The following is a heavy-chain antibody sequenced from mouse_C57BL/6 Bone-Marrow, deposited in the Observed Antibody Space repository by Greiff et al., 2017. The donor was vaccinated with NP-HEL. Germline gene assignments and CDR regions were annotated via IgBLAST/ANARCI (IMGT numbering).Heavy chain of an antibody. CDR3: ARDSNSIDW. CDR1: GFTFTSYC. Sequence: QVQLQQPGAELVKPGASVKLSCKASGFTFTSYCMQWVTQRPGQGLEWIGELDPSDSYTNYNPKFQGKATLTVDTSSSTVYMQLSSLTSEDSAVYYCARDSNSIDWWGQGTTLTVSS. J-gene: IGHJ2*01. V-gene: IGHV1-50*01. CDR2: LDPSDSYT. D-gene: IGHD2-5*01.